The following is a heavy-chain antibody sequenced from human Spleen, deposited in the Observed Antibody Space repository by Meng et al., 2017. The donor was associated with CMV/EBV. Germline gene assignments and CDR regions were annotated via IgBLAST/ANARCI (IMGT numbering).Heavy chain of an antibody. CDR2: ISGSGGST. J-gene: IGHJ4*02. V-gene: IGHV3-23*01. CDR1: GFTFSSYA. Sequence: EVQLLESXGGLGQPGXYLRLSCAASGFTFSSYAMSWVRQAPGKGLEWVSAISGSGGSTYYADSVKGRFTISRDNSKNTLYLQMNSLRAEDTAVYYCAKDNSGSYGWGQGTLVTVSS. CDR3: AKDNSGSYG. D-gene: IGHD1-26*01.